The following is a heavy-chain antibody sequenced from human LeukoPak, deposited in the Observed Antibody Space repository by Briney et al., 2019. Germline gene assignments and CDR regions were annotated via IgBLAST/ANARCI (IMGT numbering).Heavy chain of an antibody. J-gene: IGHJ4*02. CDR2: ISAYNGNT. D-gene: IGHD3-10*01. CDR3: ARLVRGIYDYFDY. CDR1: GYTFTSYG. Sequence: SVKVSCKASGYTFTSYGISWVRQAPGQGLEWMGWISAYNGNTSYAQKLQGRVTMTTDTSTSTAYMELRSLRSEDTAVYYCARLVRGIYDYFDYWGQGTLVTVSS. V-gene: IGHV1-18*01.